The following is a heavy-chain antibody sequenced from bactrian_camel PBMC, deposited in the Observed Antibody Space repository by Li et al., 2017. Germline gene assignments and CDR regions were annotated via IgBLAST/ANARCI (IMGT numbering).Heavy chain of an antibody. J-gene: IGHJ4*01. CDR1: GHVYSTYC. CDR2: IDSGGYST. Sequence: LVESGGGSVQAGGSLRLSCAASGHVYSTYCIGWFRQPPGKEREGVGYIDSGGYSTVYADSVKGRFTVSKDNTKNTVYLQMNGLKPDDTGMYYCAARVCYYGTSIVFSSSSYTYWGQGTQVTVS. D-gene: IGHD6*01. CDR3: AARVCYYGTSIVFSSSSYTY. V-gene: IGHV3-3*01.